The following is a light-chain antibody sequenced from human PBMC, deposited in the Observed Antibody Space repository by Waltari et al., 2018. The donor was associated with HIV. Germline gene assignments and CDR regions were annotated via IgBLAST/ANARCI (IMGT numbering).Light chain of an antibody. V-gene: IGLV2-14*03. CDR3: SSYTSSSLEI. CDR1: SSDVGGYNY. J-gene: IGLJ2*01. CDR2: EFT. Sequence: QSALTQPASVSGSPGPSITISCTGTSSDVGGYNYVSWYQQHPGKAPKLMIYEFTNRPSGVSNRFSGSKSGNTASLTISGLQVEDEADYYCSSYTSSSLEIFGGGTKLTVL.